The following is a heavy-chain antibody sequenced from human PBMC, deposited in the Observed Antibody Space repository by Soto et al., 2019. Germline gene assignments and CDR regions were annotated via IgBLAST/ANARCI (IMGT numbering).Heavy chain of an antibody. CDR3: ARDPLGYCSGGSCLLDAFDI. J-gene: IGHJ3*02. CDR1: GFTFSSYS. Sequence: GGSLRLSCAASGFTFSSYSMNWVRQAPGKGLEWVSSISSSSSYIYYADSVKGRFTISRDNAKNSLYLQMNSLRAEDTAVYYCARDPLGYCSGGSCLLDAFDIWGQGTMVTVS. V-gene: IGHV3-21*01. D-gene: IGHD2-15*01. CDR2: ISSSSSYI.